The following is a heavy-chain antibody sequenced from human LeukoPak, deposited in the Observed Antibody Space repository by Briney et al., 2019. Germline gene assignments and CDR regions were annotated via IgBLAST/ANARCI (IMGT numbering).Heavy chain of an antibody. CDR3: VKDRYSSGWPPRFDP. V-gene: IGHV3-64D*06. CDR1: GFTFSRYT. J-gene: IGHJ5*02. D-gene: IGHD6-19*01. Sequence: PGGSLRLSCSASGFTFSRYTMHWGRQAPGKGLEYVSAISSNGGSTYYADSVKDRFTISRDNSKNTLYLQMSSLRAEDTAVYYCVKDRYSSGWPPRFDPWGQGTLVTVSS. CDR2: ISSNGGST.